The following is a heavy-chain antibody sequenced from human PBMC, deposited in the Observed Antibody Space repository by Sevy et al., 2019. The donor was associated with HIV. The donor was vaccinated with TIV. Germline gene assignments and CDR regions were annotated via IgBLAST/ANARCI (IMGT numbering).Heavy chain of an antibody. Sequence: GGSLRLSCTASGFIFSSYAMSWVRQAPGKGLQWVSALGDSGAATYYADSVKGRFTISRDNSKNTLFLQLNSLRAEDTAGYYCAGVVGALPGYDYGMDVWGQGTPVTVSS. CDR2: LGDSGAAT. D-gene: IGHD1-26*01. V-gene: IGHV3-23*01. CDR1: GFIFSSYA. J-gene: IGHJ6*02. CDR3: AGVVGALPGYDYGMDV.